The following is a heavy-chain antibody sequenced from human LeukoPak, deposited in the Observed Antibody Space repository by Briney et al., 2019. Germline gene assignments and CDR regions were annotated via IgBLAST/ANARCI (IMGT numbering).Heavy chain of an antibody. CDR1: GGSISSGGYS. CDR3: AGSLVAAIDY. J-gene: IGHJ4*02. CDR2: IYHSGST. D-gene: IGHD2-15*01. Sequence: PSETLSLTCAVSGGSISSGGYSWSWIRQPPGKGLEWIGYIYHSGSTYYNPSLKSRVTISVDRSKNQFSLKLSSVTAADTAVYYCAGSLVAAIDYWGQGTLVTVSS. V-gene: IGHV4-30-2*01.